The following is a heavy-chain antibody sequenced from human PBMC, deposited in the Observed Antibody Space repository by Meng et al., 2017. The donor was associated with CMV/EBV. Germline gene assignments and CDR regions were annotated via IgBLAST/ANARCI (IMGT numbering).Heavy chain of an antibody. CDR2: IYYSGST. CDR3: ARWGGDIVVVPAAIGEFDY. Sequence: SSSSYYWGWIRQPPGKGLEWNGSIYYSGSTYYNPSLKSRVTISVDTSKNQFSLKLSSVTAADTAVYYCARWGGDIVVVPAAIGEFDYWGQGTLVTVSS. J-gene: IGHJ4*02. D-gene: IGHD2-2*01. CDR1: SSSSYY. V-gene: IGHV4-39*01.